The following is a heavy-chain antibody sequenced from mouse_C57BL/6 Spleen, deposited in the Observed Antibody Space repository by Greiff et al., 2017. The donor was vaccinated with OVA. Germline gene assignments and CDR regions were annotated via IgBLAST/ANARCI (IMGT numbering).Heavy chain of an antibody. CDR1: GYTFTTYP. CDR3: ARSQLGGYWYFDV. J-gene: IGHJ1*03. D-gene: IGHD4-1*02. CDR2: FHPYNDDT. Sequence: QVHVKQSGAELVKPGASVKMSCKASGYTFTTYPIEWMKQNHGKSLEWIGNFHPYNDDTKYNEKFKGKATLTVEKSSSTVYLELSRLTSDDSAVDYCARSQLGGYWYFDVWGTGTTVTVSS. V-gene: IGHV1-47*01.